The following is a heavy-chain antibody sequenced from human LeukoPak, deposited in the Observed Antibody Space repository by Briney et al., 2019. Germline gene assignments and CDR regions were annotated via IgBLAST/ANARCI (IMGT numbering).Heavy chain of an antibody. Sequence: GGSLRLSCAASGFTFSSYWMHWVRQAPGKGLVWVSRINGDGSSTSYADSVKGRFTISRDSAKNTLYLQMNSLRAEDTAVYYCTRDVAVAGPSWGQGTLVTVSS. CDR1: GFTFSSYW. D-gene: IGHD6-19*01. CDR3: TRDVAVAGPS. CDR2: INGDGSST. V-gene: IGHV3-74*01. J-gene: IGHJ4*02.